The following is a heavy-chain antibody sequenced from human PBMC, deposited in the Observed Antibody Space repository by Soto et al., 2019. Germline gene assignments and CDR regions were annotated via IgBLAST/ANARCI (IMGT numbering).Heavy chain of an antibody. J-gene: IGHJ4*02. V-gene: IGHV3-23*01. CDR3: SKYEAHFSSGWYGGYYFDY. Sequence: PGGSLRLSCAASGFTFSSYAMSWVRQAPGKGLEWVSAISGSGGSTYYADSVKGRFTISRDNSKKTLYLQMNSLRSEDTAVYYCSKYEAHFSSGWYGGYYFDYWGQGTLVTVSS. CDR2: ISGSGGST. CDR1: GFTFSSYA. D-gene: IGHD6-19*01.